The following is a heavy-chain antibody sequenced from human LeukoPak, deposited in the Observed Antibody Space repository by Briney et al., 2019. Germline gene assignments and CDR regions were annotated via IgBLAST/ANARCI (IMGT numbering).Heavy chain of an antibody. V-gene: IGHV1-8*01. Sequence: GASVKVSCKASGYTFTSYDINWVRQATGQGLEWMGWMNPNSGNTGYAQKFQGRVTMTRNTSISTAYMELSSLRSEDTAVYYCAREISDTAMGTIDYWGQGTLVTVSS. CDR1: GYTFTSYD. CDR2: MNPNSGNT. J-gene: IGHJ4*02. D-gene: IGHD5-18*01. CDR3: AREISDTAMGTIDY.